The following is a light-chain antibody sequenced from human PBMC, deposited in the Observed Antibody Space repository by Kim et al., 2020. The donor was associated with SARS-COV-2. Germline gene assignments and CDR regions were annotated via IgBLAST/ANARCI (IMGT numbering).Light chain of an antibody. V-gene: IGLV3-19*01. J-gene: IGLJ2*01. CDR3: NSRDSNDNVV. CDR1: SLRSYY. CDR2: DKN. Sequence: SSELTQDPAVSVALGQTVRITCQGDSLRSYYANWYQQKPGQAPVLVVYDKNNRPSGIPDRFSGSSSGNTASLTITGAQAEDEADYYCNSRDSNDNVVFGGGTQLTVL.